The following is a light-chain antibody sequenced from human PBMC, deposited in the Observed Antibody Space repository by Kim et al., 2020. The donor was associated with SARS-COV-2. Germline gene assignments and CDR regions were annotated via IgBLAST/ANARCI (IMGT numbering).Light chain of an antibody. J-gene: IGLJ3*02. V-gene: IGLV10-54*01. CDR2: RNN. CDR1: SNNIADRG. Sequence: QAGLTQPPSVSKGLRQTATLTCTGNSNNIADRGAAWLQQHQGHPPKLLSYRNNNRPSGISERLSASTSGNTASLTITGLQPEDEADYYCSAWDNSLSVWVFGGGTQLTVL. CDR3: SAWDNSLSVWV.